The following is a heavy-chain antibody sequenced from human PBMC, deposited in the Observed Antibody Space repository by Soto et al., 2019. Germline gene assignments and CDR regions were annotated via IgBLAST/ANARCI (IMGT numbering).Heavy chain of an antibody. CDR1: GFTFSSYA. Sequence: EVQLLESGGVLIQPGGSLRLSCAASGFTFSSYAMSWVRQAPGKGLGGVSAISSSGGSTFYADSVKGRLTISRDNSRNTLYLQRNSMRAEDTAIYYFEKYQPMTQTRPYVDYWGQGTLVTVSS. J-gene: IGHJ4*02. CDR2: ISSSGGST. CDR3: EKYQPMTQTRPYVDY. D-gene: IGHD3-22*01. V-gene: IGHV3-23*01.